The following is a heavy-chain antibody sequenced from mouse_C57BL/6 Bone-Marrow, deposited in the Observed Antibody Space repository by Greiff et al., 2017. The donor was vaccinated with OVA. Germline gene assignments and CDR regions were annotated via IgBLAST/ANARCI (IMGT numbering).Heavy chain of an antibody. Sequence: QVHVKQSGAELARPGASVKLSCKASGYTFTSYGISWVKQRTGQGLEWIGEIYPRSGNTYYNEKFKGKATLTADKSSSTAYMELRSLTSDDSAVYFCARGYYGPFAYWGQGTLVTVSA. CDR1: GYTFTSYG. J-gene: IGHJ3*01. CDR2: IYPRSGNT. CDR3: ARGYYGPFAY. D-gene: IGHD1-1*01. V-gene: IGHV1-81*01.